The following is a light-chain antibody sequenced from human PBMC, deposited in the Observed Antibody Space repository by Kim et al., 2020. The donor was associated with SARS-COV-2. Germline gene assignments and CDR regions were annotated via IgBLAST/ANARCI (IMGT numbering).Light chain of an antibody. J-gene: IGKJ4*01. CDR1: QSISTY. V-gene: IGKV1-39*01. CDR3: QQTHSIPLT. CDR2: GAS. Sequence: ASVGDRVTITCRASQSISTYLNWYQQKPGRAPKVLIYGASILQSGVPSRISGSGSGTDFTLTISSLQPEDFATYYCQQTHSIPLTFGGGTKVDI.